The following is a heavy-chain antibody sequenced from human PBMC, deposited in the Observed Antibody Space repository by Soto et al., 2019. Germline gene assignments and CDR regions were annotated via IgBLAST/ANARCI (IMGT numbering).Heavy chain of an antibody. CDR2: IIPIFGTA. CDR1: GGTFSSYA. CDR3: ARGVDGDGSGLRLFYSYYYYGMDV. J-gene: IGHJ6*02. V-gene: IGHV1-69*13. Sequence: SVKVSCKASGGTFSSYAISWVRQAPGQGLEWMGGIIPIFGTANYAQKFQGRVTITADESTSTAYMELSSLRSEDTAVYYCARGVDGDGSGLRLFYSYYYYGMDVWGQGTTVTVSS. D-gene: IGHD3-10*01.